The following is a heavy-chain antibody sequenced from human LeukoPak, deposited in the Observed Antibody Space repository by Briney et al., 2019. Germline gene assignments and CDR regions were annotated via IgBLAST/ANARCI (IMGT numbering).Heavy chain of an antibody. Sequence: GGSLRLSCAASGFSFNTYAMSWFRQAPGKGLEWVANIKEDGSEKHYVDSVKGRFTISRDNAKNSLYVQMNSLRTEDTAVYYCARALGGYFDYWGQGTLVTVSS. CDR1: GFSFNTYA. D-gene: IGHD3-10*01. CDR3: ARALGGYFDY. V-gene: IGHV3-7*01. J-gene: IGHJ4*02. CDR2: IKEDGSEK.